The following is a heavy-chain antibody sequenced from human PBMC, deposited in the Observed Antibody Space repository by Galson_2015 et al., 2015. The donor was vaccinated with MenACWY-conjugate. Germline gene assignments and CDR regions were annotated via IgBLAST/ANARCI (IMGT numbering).Heavy chain of an antibody. CDR2: INPSGGST. CDR1: GYTFTSYY. CDR3: ARKSRTSIDYFDY. V-gene: IGHV1-46*01. Sequence: SVKVSCKASGYTFTSYYMHWVRQAPGQGLEWMGIINPSGGSTTYAQTFQGRVTMTRDTSTSTVYMELSSLRSEDTAVYYCARKSRTSIDYFDYWGQGTLVSVSS. J-gene: IGHJ4*02. D-gene: IGHD1-7*01.